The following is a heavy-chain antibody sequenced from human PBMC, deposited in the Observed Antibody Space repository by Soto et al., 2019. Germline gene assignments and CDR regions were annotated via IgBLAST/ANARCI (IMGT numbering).Heavy chain of an antibody. CDR1: GGSISSYY. CDR3: ARRSARFQDSSCYYSSNWYDP. CDR2: IYYSGST. Sequence: PSETLSLTCTVSGGSISSYYWSWIRQPPGKGLEWIGYIYYSGSTNYNPSLKSRVTISVDTSKNQFSLKLSSVTAADTAVYYCARRSARFQDSSCYYSSNWYDPWGQGTLVTVSS. D-gene: IGHD3-22*01. V-gene: IGHV4-59*01. J-gene: IGHJ5*02.